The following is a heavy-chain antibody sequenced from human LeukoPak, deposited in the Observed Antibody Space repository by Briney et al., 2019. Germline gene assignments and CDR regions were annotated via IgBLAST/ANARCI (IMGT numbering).Heavy chain of an antibody. Sequence: GGSLRLSCAASGVTFVSYAMSCGRHALGGGLEWVSAIIGSGGSTYYADSVKGRFAISRDNSKNTLYMQMNSLRAEDTAVYYCANKRGDSRGWYLFCGQGSLVTVSS. CDR3: ANKRGDSRGWYLF. J-gene: IGHJ4*02. D-gene: IGHD6-19*01. CDR1: GVTFVSYA. CDR2: IIGSGGST. V-gene: IGHV3-23*01.